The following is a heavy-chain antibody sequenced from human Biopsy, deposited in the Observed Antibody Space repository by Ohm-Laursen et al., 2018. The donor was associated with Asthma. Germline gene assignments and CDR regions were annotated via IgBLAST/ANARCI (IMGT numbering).Heavy chain of an antibody. CDR3: ARKAGSCISRTCYSLDF. CDR1: GGTFNTYV. D-gene: IGHD2-2*01. Sequence: SSVTVSCKSLGGTFNTYVIGWVRQAPAQGLEWMGGINSVFGTTTYPQKFQDRVTITADDSTSTVYMELSSLRSEDTAVYYCARKAGSCISRTCYSLDFWGQGTLVTVSS. CDR2: INSVFGTT. V-gene: IGHV1-69*01. J-gene: IGHJ4*02.